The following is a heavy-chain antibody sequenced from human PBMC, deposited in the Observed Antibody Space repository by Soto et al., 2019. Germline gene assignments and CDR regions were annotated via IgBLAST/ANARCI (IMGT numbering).Heavy chain of an antibody. J-gene: IGHJ4*02. CDR2: RYYSEST. V-gene: IGHV4-31*03. D-gene: IGHD2-15*01. CDR3: ARTKCSGGSCYSWSLDY. CDR1: GGSITTGGYY. Sequence: SETLSLTCTVSGGSITTGGYYWSWIRQLPGKGLEWIGHRYYSESTYYNPSLKSRVSISLDTSRNQFSLKLSFVTAADTAMYYCARTKCSGGSCYSWSLDYWGQGTPVTVSS.